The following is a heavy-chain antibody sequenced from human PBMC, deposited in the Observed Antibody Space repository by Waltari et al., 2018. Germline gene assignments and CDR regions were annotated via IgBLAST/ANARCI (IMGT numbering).Heavy chain of an antibody. V-gene: IGHV3-9*01. D-gene: IGHD6-19*01. CDR1: GFTFDDYA. CDR2: ISWNSGSI. CDR3: AKVDVREWLVYDY. J-gene: IGHJ4*02. Sequence: EVQLVESGGGLVQPGRSLRLSCAASGFTFDDYAMHWVRQAPGKGLEWVSGISWNSGSIGYADSVKGRVTISRDNAKNSLYLQMNSLRAEDTALYSCAKVDVREWLVYDYWGQGTLVTVSS.